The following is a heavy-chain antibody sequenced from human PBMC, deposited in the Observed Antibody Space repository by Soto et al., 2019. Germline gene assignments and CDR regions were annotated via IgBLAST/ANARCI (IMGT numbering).Heavy chain of an antibody. Sequence: KPSETLSLTCTVSGGSISSGDYYWAWIRQHPGKGLEWIGHIHYSGDTYYNLSLKSRLTMSVDTSKNQFSLRLKSVTDADTAVYFCARSPYTTTYFDYWGQGTLVTVYS. D-gene: IGHD1-1*01. J-gene: IGHJ4*02. CDR2: IHYSGDT. CDR1: GGSISSGDYY. V-gene: IGHV4-31*03. CDR3: ARSPYTTTYFDY.